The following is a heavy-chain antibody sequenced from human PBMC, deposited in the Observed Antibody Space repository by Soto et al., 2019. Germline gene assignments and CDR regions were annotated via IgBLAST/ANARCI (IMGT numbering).Heavy chain of an antibody. CDR2: MNPNSGNT. CDR3: ARGSGELAYYYYMDV. D-gene: IGHD1-7*01. J-gene: IGHJ6*03. V-gene: IGHV1-8*01. Sequence: ASVKVSCKASGYTFTSYDINWVRQATGQGLEWMGWMNPNSGNTGYAQKFQGRVTMTRNTSISTAYMELSSLRSEDTAVYYCARGSGELAYYYYMDVWGKGTTVTVSS. CDR1: GYTFTSYD.